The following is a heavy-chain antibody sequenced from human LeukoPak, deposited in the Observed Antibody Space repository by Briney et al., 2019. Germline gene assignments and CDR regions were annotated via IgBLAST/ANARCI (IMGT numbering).Heavy chain of an antibody. D-gene: IGHD2-15*01. Sequence: GGSLRLSCAASGFTFSTYGMHWVRQAPGKGLEWVAVISYDGTIKFYTDSVKGRFTISRDNSKNTLDLQMNSLRAEDTAIYYCAEDSWYCSGGSCQTFDYCGQGTLVTVSS. CDR2: ISYDGTIK. V-gene: IGHV3-30*18. CDR1: GFTFSTYG. J-gene: IGHJ4*02. CDR3: AEDSWYCSGGSCQTFDY.